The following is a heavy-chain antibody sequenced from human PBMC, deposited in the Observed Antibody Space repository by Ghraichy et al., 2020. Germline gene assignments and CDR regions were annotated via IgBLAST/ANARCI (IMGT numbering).Heavy chain of an antibody. Sequence: GGSLRLSCAASGFTFGSYWMTWVRQAPGKGLEWVANIRQDGSEKYFVDSVKGRFTISRDNAKNSLYLQMNSLRAEDTAVYYCARDLEYYDSSGYYPRGGLDYWGRGTLVTVSS. J-gene: IGHJ4*02. D-gene: IGHD3-22*01. CDR1: GFTFGSYW. CDR2: IRQDGSEK. CDR3: ARDLEYYDSSGYYPRGGLDY. V-gene: IGHV3-7*04.